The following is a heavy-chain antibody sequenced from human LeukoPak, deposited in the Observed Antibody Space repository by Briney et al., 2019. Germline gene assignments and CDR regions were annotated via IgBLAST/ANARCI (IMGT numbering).Heavy chain of an antibody. J-gene: IGHJ6*02. CDR1: GFTFSSYA. CDR2: ISGSGGST. V-gene: IGHV3-23*01. CDR3: ARVYGSGRKTYGMDV. D-gene: IGHD3-10*01. Sequence: PGGSLRLSCAASGFTFSSYAMSWVRQAPGKGLEWVSAISGSGGSTYYADSVKGRLTISRDNSKNTLYLQMNSLRAEDTAVYYCARVYGSGRKTYGMDVWGQGTTVTVSS.